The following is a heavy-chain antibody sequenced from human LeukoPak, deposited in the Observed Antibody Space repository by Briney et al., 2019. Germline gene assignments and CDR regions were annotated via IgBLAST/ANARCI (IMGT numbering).Heavy chain of an antibody. CDR2: IYYSGST. CDR3: ARGSADY. Sequence: SETLSLTCTVSGGSISGISYYWGWIRQPPGKGLEWIGSIYYSGSTYYNPSLKSRVTISVDTSKNQFSLKLSSVTAADTAVYYCARGSADYWGQGTLVTVSS. CDR1: GGSISGISYY. V-gene: IGHV4-39*07. J-gene: IGHJ4*02.